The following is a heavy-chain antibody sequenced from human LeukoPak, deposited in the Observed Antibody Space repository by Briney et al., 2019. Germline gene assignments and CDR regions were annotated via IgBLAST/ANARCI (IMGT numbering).Heavy chain of an antibody. CDR2: ISSSGSYI. CDR1: GFTFSSYT. J-gene: IGHJ4*02. Sequence: PGGSLRLSCAASGFTFSSYTINWVRQAPGKGLEWVSYISSSGSYIYYADSVKGRFTVSRDNAKNSLYLQMKSLRAEDTAVYYCARDRGSRRYNNGYSEYWGQGTLVTVSS. CDR3: ARDRGSRRYNNGYSEY. D-gene: IGHD5-18*01. V-gene: IGHV3-21*01.